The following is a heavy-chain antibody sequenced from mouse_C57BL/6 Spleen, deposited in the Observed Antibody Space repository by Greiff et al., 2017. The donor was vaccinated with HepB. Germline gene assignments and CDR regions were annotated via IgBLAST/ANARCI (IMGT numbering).Heavy chain of an antibody. J-gene: IGHJ4*01. CDR2: IWRGGST. CDR3: AKKYYYGSSYGAMDY. Sequence: QVQLKQSGPGLVQPSQSLSITCTVSGFSLTSYGVHWVRQSPGKGLEWLGVIWRGGSTDYNAAFMSRLSITKDNSKSQVFFKMNSLQADDTAIYYGAKKYYYGSSYGAMDYWGQGTSVTVSS. D-gene: IGHD1-1*01. CDR1: GFSLTSYG. V-gene: IGHV2-5*01.